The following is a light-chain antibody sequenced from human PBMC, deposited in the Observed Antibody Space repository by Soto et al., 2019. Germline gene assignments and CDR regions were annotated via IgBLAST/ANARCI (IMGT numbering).Light chain of an antibody. CDR1: QSVSSSY. Sequence: EIVLTQSPDTLSLSPGERATLSCRASQSVSSSYLAWYQQKPGQAPRLLIYGASSRATGIPDRFSGSGSGTDFTLTISRLEPEYFAVYFCQRYGSSPMYTFGQGTKLEIK. J-gene: IGKJ2*01. CDR3: QRYGSSPMYT. V-gene: IGKV3-20*01. CDR2: GAS.